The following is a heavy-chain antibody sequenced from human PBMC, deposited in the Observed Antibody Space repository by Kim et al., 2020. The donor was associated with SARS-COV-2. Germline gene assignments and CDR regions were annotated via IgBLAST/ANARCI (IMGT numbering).Heavy chain of an antibody. Sequence: CANTVKHRSTISRDNAKNALYQQMNSLRAGDAAVYYWAKIKIGGYSSFDYWGQGTLVTVSS. V-gene: IGHV3-74*01. CDR3: AKIKIGGYSSFDY. J-gene: IGHJ4*02. D-gene: IGHD3-22*01.